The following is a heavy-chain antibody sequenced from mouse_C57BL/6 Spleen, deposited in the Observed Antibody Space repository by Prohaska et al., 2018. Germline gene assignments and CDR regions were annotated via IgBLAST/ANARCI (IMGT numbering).Heavy chain of an antibody. CDR2: IDPETGGT. V-gene: IGHV1-15*01. Sequence: QVQLQQSGAELVRPGASVTLSCKASGYTFTDYEMHWVKQTPVHGLEWIGAIDPETGGTAYNQKFKGKAILTADKSSSTAYMELRSLTSEDSAVYYCTRKFWSLNYLGQGTTLTVSS. J-gene: IGHJ2*01. CDR1: GYTFTDYE. CDR3: TRKFWSLNY.